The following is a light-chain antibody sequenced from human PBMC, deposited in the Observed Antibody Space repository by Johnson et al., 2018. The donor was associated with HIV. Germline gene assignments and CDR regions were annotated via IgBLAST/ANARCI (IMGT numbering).Light chain of an antibody. Sequence: QSVLTQSPSVSAAPGQKVTISCSGSSSNIGNNYISWYQQFPGTAPKLLIYENNKRPSGIPDQFSGSKSGTSATLDITGLQTGDEADYYCGTWDNSLSTGGVFGTGTKVTVL. V-gene: IGLV1-51*02. CDR2: ENN. J-gene: IGLJ1*01. CDR1: SSNIGNNY. CDR3: GTWDNSLSTGGV.